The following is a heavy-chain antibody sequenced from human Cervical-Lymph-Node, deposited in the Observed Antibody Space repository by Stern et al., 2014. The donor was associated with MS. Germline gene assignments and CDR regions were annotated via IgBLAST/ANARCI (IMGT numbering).Heavy chain of an antibody. CDR1: GFTFSSYG. J-gene: IGHJ4*02. V-gene: IGHV3-30*18. CDR2: ISFDGNNK. D-gene: IGHD2-2*01. Sequence: QVQLVQSGGGVVQPGRSLRLSCAASGFTFSSYGIHWVRQAPGKGLEWVALISFDGNNKYYADFVKGRFTISRDNSKNTLYLQINSLKVEDTAVYYCAKDNKGYEVDYWGQGTLVTVSS. CDR3: AKDNKGYEVDY.